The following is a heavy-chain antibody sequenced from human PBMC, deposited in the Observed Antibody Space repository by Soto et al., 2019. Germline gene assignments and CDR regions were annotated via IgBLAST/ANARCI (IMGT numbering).Heavy chain of an antibody. D-gene: IGHD6-13*01. CDR3: ARLAGAGYNTLGY. CDR2: ISGYNGNT. Sequence: QVQLVQSRTEVKKPGASVKVSCKASGYTYTNYGIGRVRQAPGQGREWMRSISGYNGNTNYAQKLQGRVTMTTDTSTSTAYMELRSLRSVDTAVYYCARLAGAGYNTLGYWGQGTLVTVSS. CDR1: GYTYTNYG. J-gene: IGHJ4*02. V-gene: IGHV1-18*01.